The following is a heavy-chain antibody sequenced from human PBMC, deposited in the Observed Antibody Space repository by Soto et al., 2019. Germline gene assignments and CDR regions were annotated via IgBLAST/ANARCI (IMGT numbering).Heavy chain of an antibody. D-gene: IGHD3-22*01. CDR1: GYTFTSYD. V-gene: IGHV1-8*01. CDR2: MNPNSGNT. CDR3: ARDYQKRKYYYDSSGYPPQLAFDI. Sequence: ASVKVSCTASGYTFTSYDINWVRQATGQGLEWMGWMNPNSGNTGYAQKFQGRVTMTRNTSISTAYMELSSLRSEDTAVYYCARDYQKRKYYYDSSGYPPQLAFDIWGQGTMVTVSS. J-gene: IGHJ3*02.